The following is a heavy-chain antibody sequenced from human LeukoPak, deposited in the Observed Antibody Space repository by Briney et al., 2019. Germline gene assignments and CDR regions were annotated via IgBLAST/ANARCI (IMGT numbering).Heavy chain of an antibody. Sequence: PGGSLGLSCAASGFTFSRYSMSWVRQAPGKGLEWVSSITSSSSYIYYADSVKGRFTISRDNAKNSLYLQMNSLRAEDTAVYYCARDPWGVDSSGYYYDYWGQGTLVTVSS. CDR1: GFTFSRYS. CDR3: ARDPWGVDSSGYYYDY. V-gene: IGHV3-21*01. CDR2: ITSSSSYI. J-gene: IGHJ4*02. D-gene: IGHD3-22*01.